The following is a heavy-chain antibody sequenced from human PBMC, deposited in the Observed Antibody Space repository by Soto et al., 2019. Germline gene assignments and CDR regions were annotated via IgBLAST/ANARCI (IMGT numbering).Heavy chain of an antibody. CDR2: IYPGDSDT. CDR3: ARRSKRGYSYGYYFDY. Sequence: GESLKISCKGSGYSFTSYWIGWVRQMPGKGLEWMGIIYPGDSDTRYSPSFQGQVTISADKSISTAYLQWSSLKASDTAMYYCARRSKRGYSYGYYFDYWGQGTLVTVSS. V-gene: IGHV5-51*01. J-gene: IGHJ4*02. D-gene: IGHD5-18*01. CDR1: GYSFTSYW.